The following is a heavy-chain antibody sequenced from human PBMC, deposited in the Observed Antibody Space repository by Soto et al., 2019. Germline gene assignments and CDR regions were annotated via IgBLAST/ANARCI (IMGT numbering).Heavy chain of an antibody. J-gene: IGHJ6*03. CDR3: AKDPPVVCGTYGVCPRYDMDV. D-gene: IGHD2-8*01. Sequence: GGSLRLSCSASGFKFDRYAMSWVRQAPGKGLEWVSSISGTCGHTYYADSVRGRFTISRENSNNTLFLQMSSLRVEDTAVYFCAKDPPVVCGTYGVCPRYDMDVWCQGTTVTVFS. CDR1: GFKFDRYA. V-gene: IGHV3-23*01. CDR2: ISGTCGHT.